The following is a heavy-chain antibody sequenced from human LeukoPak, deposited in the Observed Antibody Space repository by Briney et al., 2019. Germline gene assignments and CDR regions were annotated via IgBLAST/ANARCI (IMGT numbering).Heavy chain of an antibody. J-gene: IGHJ3*02. CDR2: IYSGGST. CDR1: GFTVSSNY. D-gene: IGHD2-2*01. V-gene: IGHV3-53*01. Sequence: GGSLRLSCAASGFTVSSNYMSWVRQAPGKGLEWVSVIYSGGSTYYADSVKGRFAISRDNSKNTVYLQKNSLRAEDTAVYYCARVVKKYCSSTSCPSGRGIDAFDIWGQGTMVTVSS. CDR3: ARVVKKYCSSTSCPSGRGIDAFDI.